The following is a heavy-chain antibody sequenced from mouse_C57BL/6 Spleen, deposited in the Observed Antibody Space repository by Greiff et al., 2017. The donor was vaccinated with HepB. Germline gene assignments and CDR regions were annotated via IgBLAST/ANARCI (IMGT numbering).Heavy chain of an antibody. Sequence: DVKLVESGGDLVKPGGSLKLSCAASGFTFSSYGMSWVRQTPDKRLEWVATISSGGSYTYYPDSVKGRFTISRDNAKNTLYLQMSSLKSEDTAMYYCASRGGSSYYFDYWGQGTTLTVSS. CDR3: ASRGGSSYYFDY. J-gene: IGHJ2*01. CDR1: GFTFSSYG. V-gene: IGHV5-6*02. D-gene: IGHD1-1*01. CDR2: ISSGGSYT.